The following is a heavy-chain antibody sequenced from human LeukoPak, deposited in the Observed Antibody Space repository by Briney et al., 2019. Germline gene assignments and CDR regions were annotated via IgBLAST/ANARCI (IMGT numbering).Heavy chain of an antibody. CDR1: GFTFDDYF. CDR2: INWNGGST. J-gene: IGHJ4*02. V-gene: IGHV3-20*04. Sequence: PGGSLRLSCAASGFTFDDYFMSWVRQAPGKGLEWVSAINWNGGSTGYADSVKGRFTVSRDNAKNSLYLQMNSLRAEDTAVYYCAKEGVFDWLQHLKRYYFDYWGQGTLVTVSS. D-gene: IGHD3-9*01. CDR3: AKEGVFDWLQHLKRYYFDY.